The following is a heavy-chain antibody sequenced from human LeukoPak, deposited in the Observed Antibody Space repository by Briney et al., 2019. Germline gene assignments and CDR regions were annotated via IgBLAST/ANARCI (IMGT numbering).Heavy chain of an antibody. J-gene: IGHJ4*02. V-gene: IGHV3-20*04. Sequence: GGSLRLSCAASGFTFDDYGMSWVRPAPGKGLEWVSGINWNGGSTGYADSVKGRFTISRDNSKNSLYLQMNSLRAEDTALYYCARDYYDSSGYYLTDYWGQGTLVTVSS. D-gene: IGHD3-22*01. CDR1: GFTFDDYG. CDR2: INWNGGST. CDR3: ARDYYDSSGYYLTDY.